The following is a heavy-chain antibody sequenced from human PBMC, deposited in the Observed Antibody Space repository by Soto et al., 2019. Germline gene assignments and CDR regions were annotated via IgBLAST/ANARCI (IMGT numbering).Heavy chain of an antibody. CDR2: IFHSGST. CDR1: GGYISNSNW. J-gene: IGHJ4*02. Sequence: PSETLSLTYAVFGGYISNSNWWTWVRQPPGKGLDWIGEIFHSGSTNYNSSLMGRVTISVDKANNQFSLKLSSVTAADTAVYYCAHRPIVGAAIWGQGTLVTVSS. D-gene: IGHD1-26*01. V-gene: IGHV4-4*02. CDR3: AHRPIVGAAI.